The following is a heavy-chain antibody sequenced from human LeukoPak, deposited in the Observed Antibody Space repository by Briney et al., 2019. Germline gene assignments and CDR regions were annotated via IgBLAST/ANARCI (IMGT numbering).Heavy chain of an antibody. V-gene: IGHV5-51*01. CDR2: IYPGDSDT. D-gene: IGHD1-20*01. CDR3: ARAITGTDRLVDY. Sequence: GESLKISCAGSGYSFSTYWIAWVRQVPGRGLEWMGIIYPGDSDTRYSPSFQGQVTISADKSISTAYLQWSSLKASDTAMYYCARAITGTDRLVDYWGQGTLVTVSS. J-gene: IGHJ4*02. CDR1: GYSFSTYW.